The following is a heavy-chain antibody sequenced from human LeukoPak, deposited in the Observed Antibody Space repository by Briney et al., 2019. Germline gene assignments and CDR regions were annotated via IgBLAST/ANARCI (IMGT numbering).Heavy chain of an antibody. Sequence: GGSLRLSCAASGFTFSSYWMNWVRQAPGKGLVWVSRIASDGSSTNYADSVKGRFSISRDNAKNTPSLQMKSLRVGATAVYHCERARPPGNGYWGQGTLVSVSP. CDR3: ERARPPGNGY. CDR1: GFTFSSYW. CDR2: IASDGSST. J-gene: IGHJ4*02. D-gene: IGHD2-8*01. V-gene: IGHV3-74*01.